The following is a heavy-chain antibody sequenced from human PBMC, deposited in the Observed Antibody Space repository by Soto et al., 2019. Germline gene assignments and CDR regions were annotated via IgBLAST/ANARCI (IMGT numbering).Heavy chain of an antibody. CDR2: IYHTGRT. CDR3: ARAMVVTQNWFDP. Sequence: SETLSLTCTVSGDSMSRGDYYWSWIRQPPGKGLEWIGFIYHTGRTYYSTSLKDRVDISVDTSKNQFSMKLSAVTTADTAVYYCARAMVVTQNWFDPWGQGTLVTVS. D-gene: IGHD2-21*02. J-gene: IGHJ5*02. V-gene: IGHV4-30-4*01. CDR1: GDSMSRGDYY.